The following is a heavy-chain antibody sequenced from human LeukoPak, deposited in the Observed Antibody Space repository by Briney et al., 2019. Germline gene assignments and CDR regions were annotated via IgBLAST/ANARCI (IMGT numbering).Heavy chain of an antibody. CDR2: ISTSGNT. V-gene: IGHV4-4*07. CDR3: ARDQNWLIDY. CDR1: GGSITSYY. D-gene: IGHD1-1*01. J-gene: IGHJ4*02. Sequence: SETLSLTCTVSGGSITSYYWNWIRQPAGERLEWIARISTSGNTNYNPSLTSRVTMSVDTSKNQLSLRLSSVTAADTAVYYCARDQNWLIDYWGQGTLVTVSS.